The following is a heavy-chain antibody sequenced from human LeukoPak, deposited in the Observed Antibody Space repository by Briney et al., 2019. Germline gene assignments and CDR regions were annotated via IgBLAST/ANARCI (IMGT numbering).Heavy chain of an antibody. CDR2: ISGSGGST. J-gene: IGHJ4*02. Sequence: GGSLRLSCAASGFTFSSYAMSWVRQAPGKGLEWVSAISGSGGSTYYADSVKGRFTISRDNSKNTLYLQMNSLRAEDTAVYYCAKEGNSSGYYPSYYFDYWGQGTLVTVSS. CDR3: AKEGNSSGYYPSYYFDY. CDR1: GFTFSSYA. D-gene: IGHD3-22*01. V-gene: IGHV3-23*01.